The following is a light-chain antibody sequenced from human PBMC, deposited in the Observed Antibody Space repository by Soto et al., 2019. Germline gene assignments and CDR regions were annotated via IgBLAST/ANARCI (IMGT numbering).Light chain of an antibody. J-gene: IGKJ5*01. CDR1: QSVNSN. V-gene: IGKV3-15*01. Sequence: EIVMTQSPGTLSLSPGERATLSCRASQSVNSNLAWYQQKPGQAPSLLIYGAFTRATGIPARFSGTGSGTEFSLTISSLQSEDCAVYYCQQYDKWPPITFGQGTRLEIK. CDR2: GAF. CDR3: QQYDKWPPIT.